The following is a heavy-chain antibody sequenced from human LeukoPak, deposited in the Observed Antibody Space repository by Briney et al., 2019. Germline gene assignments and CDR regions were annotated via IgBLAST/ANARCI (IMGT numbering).Heavy chain of an antibody. J-gene: IGHJ4*02. D-gene: IGHD3-3*01. CDR1: GFTFSNYD. CDR2: ISYDGTNK. V-gene: IGHV3-30*18. CDR3: AKENDFVY. Sequence: PGGSLRPSCAASGFTFSNYDMHWVRQAPGKGLEWVAVISYDGTNKYYADSVKGRFTISRDNSKSTLYLQMNSLRAEDTAVYYCAKENDFVYWGQGTLVTVSP.